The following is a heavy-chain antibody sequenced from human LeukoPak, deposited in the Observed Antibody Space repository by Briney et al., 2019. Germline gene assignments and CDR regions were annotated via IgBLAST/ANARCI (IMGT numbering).Heavy chain of an antibody. J-gene: IGHJ5*02. V-gene: IGHV4-4*07. Sequence: SETLSLTCTVSGGSISSYYWTWIRQSAGKGLEWIGRINTSGSPNYNPSLRSRVTMSVSTSKNQFSLNLTSVTAADTAVYSCAREGGDPRWLDPWGQGTLVTVSS. CDR2: INTSGSP. CDR1: GGSISSYY. CDR3: AREGGDPRWLDP. D-gene: IGHD6-25*01.